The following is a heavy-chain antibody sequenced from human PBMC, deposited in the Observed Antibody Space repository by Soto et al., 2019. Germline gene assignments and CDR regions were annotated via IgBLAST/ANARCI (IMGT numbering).Heavy chain of an antibody. V-gene: IGHV1-18*01. CDR3: ARDGAGSSSRKLQH. Sequence: ASVKVSCEASGYGFTSYGISWVRQAPGQGLEWMGWISAYNGNTNYAQKLQGRVTLTTDTSTSTAYMELRSLRSDDTAVYYCARDGAGSSSRKLQHWGQGTLVTVSS. J-gene: IGHJ1*01. D-gene: IGHD6-13*01. CDR1: GYGFTSYG. CDR2: ISAYNGNT.